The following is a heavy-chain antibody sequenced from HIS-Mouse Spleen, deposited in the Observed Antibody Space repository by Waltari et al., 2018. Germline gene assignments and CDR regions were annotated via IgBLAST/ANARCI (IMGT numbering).Heavy chain of an antibody. V-gene: IGHV4-39*07. Sequence: QLQLQESGPGLVKPSETLSLTCTVSGGSISSSSYYWGWIRQPPGKGLEWIGSIYYSGSTYYNTSLNSRVTISVDTSKNQFSLKLSSVTAADTAVYYCAREIPYSSSWYDWYFDLWGRGTLVTVSS. J-gene: IGHJ2*01. CDR2: IYYSGST. CDR3: AREIPYSSSWYDWYFDL. D-gene: IGHD6-13*01. CDR1: GGSISSSSYY.